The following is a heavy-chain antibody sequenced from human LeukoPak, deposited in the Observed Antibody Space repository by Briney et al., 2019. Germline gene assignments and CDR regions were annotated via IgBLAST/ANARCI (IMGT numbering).Heavy chain of an antibody. CDR3: ARHSRDDYYDSSGLDY. J-gene: IGHJ4*02. CDR2: IYPGDSDT. Sequence: GESLKISCKGSGYSFTSYWIGWVRQMPGKGLEWMGIIYPGDSDTRYSPSFQGQVTISADKSISTAYLQWSSLKASDTAMYYCARHSRDDYYDSSGLDYWGQGTLVTVSS. D-gene: IGHD3-22*01. CDR1: GYSFTSYW. V-gene: IGHV5-51*01.